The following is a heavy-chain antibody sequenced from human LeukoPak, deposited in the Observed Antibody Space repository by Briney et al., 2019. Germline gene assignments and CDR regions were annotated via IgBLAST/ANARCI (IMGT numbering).Heavy chain of an antibody. J-gene: IGHJ4*02. CDR2: IYYSGST. Sequence: PSETPSLTCTASGGSISSYYWSWIRQPPGKGLEWIGYIYYSGSTNYNPSLKSRVTISVDTSKNQFSLKLSSVTAADTAVYYCARGKASGATMDYWGQGTLVTVSS. CDR1: GGSISSYY. D-gene: IGHD5-24*01. CDR3: ARGKASGATMDY. V-gene: IGHV4-59*01.